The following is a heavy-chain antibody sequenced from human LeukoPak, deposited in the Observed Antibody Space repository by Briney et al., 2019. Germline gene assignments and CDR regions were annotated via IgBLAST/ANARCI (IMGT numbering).Heavy chain of an antibody. J-gene: IGHJ4*02. CDR3: AKAPVTGRDY. Sequence: GGSLRLSCAASGFTFANYAMSWVRQAPGKGLEWVSTISDNGVSTYYADSVKGRFTISRDNSKNTLYVQMNSLRAEDTAIYYCAKAPVTGRDYWGQGTLVTVSS. CDR2: ISDNGVST. V-gene: IGHV3-23*01. D-gene: IGHD2-21*02. CDR1: GFTFANYA.